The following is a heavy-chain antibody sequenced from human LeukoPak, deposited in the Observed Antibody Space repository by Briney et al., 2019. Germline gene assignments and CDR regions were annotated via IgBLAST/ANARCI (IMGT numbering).Heavy chain of an antibody. D-gene: IGHD6-13*01. CDR3: ARVLHSSSWYGGGLSVAFDI. Sequence: SETLSLTCTVSGGSISSYYWSWIRQPAGKGLEWIGRIYTSGSTNYNPSLKSRVTMSVDTSKNQFSLKLSSVTAADTAVYYCARVLHSSSWYGGGLSVAFDIWGQGTMVTVSP. J-gene: IGHJ3*02. V-gene: IGHV4-4*07. CDR1: GGSISSYY. CDR2: IYTSGST.